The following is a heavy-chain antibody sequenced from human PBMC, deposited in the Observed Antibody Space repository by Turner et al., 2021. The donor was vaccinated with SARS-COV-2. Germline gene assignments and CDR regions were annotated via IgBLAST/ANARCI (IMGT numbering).Heavy chain of an antibody. CDR1: GFTFSSYG. V-gene: IGHV3-33*01. CDR2: KVNDGSQQ. D-gene: IGHD3-9*01. CDR3: ARDDILPDNGLDI. J-gene: IGHJ3*02. Sequence: QVQLVESGGGVVQPGRSLRLSCVLSGFTFSSYGSTWVRHAQGKGVEWVEVKVNDGSQQHYADSVKGRFIISRDNSKNTLFLQMNSLRAEDTALYYCARDDILPDNGLDIWGQGTMVTVSS.